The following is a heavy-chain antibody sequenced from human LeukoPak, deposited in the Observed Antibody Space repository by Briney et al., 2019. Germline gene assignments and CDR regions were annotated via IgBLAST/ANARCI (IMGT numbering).Heavy chain of an antibody. CDR2: FDPEDGVT. CDR3: ATVEREYFDTSGYYYH. D-gene: IGHD3-9*01. J-gene: IGHJ4*02. V-gene: IGHV1-24*01. CDR1: GYSLTEYS. Sequence: ASVKDSCKISGYSLTEYSMNWVRQAPGKGLEWVGGFDPEDGVTMYAQKFQGRVTMTEDTSTDTAYMELSSLRSEDTAVYYCATVEREYFDTSGYYYHWGQGTLVTVSS.